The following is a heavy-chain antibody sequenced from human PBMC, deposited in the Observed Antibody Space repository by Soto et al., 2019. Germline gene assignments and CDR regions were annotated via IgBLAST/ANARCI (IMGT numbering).Heavy chain of an antibody. Sequence: SETLSLTCTVSGGSVSSGSYYWSWIRQPPGKGLEWIGYIYYSGSTNYNPSLKSRVTISVDTSKNQFSLKLSSVTAADTAVYYCARGRGLDTAKSSFDYWGQGTLVTVSS. CDR1: GGSVSSGSYY. CDR3: ARGRGLDTAKSSFDY. CDR2: IYYSGST. V-gene: IGHV4-61*01. J-gene: IGHJ4*02. D-gene: IGHD5-18*01.